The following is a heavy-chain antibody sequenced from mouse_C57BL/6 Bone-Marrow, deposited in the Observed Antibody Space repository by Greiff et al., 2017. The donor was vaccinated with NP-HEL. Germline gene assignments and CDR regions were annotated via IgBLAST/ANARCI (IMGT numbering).Heavy chain of an antibody. CDR1: GYTFTSSW. CDR2: INPRSGYT. V-gene: IGHV1-7*01. Sequence: QVQLKQSGAELAKPGASVKLSCKASGYTFTSSWMHWVKQRPGQGLAWIGYINPRSGYTKYNQKFKDKATLPADKSSSTAYMQLSSLTYEDSAVYDCASHYDGYFYWYFDVWGTGTTVTVSS. CDR3: ASHYDGYFYWYFDV. J-gene: IGHJ1*03. D-gene: IGHD2-3*01.